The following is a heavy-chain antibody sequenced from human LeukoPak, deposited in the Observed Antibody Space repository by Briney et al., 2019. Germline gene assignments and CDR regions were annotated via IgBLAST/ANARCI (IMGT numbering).Heavy chain of an antibody. CDR2: IYYSGSN. CDR1: GCSISSYY. CDR3: ARSPGKWFDP. Sequence: SETLCLTCTVSGCSISSYYWSWIRQPPGKGLEWVGYIYYSGSNNYNPSLKSRVSISLATSKNQFSLKLSSVTAADTAVYYCARSPGKWFDPWGQGTLVTVSS. D-gene: IGHD1-1*01. J-gene: IGHJ5*02. V-gene: IGHV4-59*08.